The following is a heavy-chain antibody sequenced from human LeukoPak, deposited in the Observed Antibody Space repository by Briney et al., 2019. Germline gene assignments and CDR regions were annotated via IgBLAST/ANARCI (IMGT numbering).Heavy chain of an antibody. CDR2: INHSGST. D-gene: IGHD5-12*01. V-gene: IGHV4-39*07. CDR3: ARRVAI. J-gene: IGHJ3*02. CDR1: GGSISSSSYY. Sequence: SETLSLTCTVSGGSISSSSYYWGWIRQPPGKGLEWIGEINHSGSTNYNPSLKSRVTISVDTSKNQFSLKLSSVTAADTAVYYCARRVAIWGQGTMVTVSS.